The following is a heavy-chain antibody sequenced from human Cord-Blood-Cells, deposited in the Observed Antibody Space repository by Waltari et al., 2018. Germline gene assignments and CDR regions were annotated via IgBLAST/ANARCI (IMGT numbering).Heavy chain of an antibody. Sequence: QLQLQESGPGLAKPSETLSLTCTVSGGSISSSSYSWGWTRQPPGKGLEWIGSIYYSGSTYYNPSLKSRVTISVDTSKNQFSLKLSSVTAADTAVYYCARSYDSSGYYFLDFDYWGQGTLVTVSS. CDR3: ARSYDSSGYYFLDFDY. D-gene: IGHD3-22*01. CDR2: IYYSGST. CDR1: GGSISSSSYS. J-gene: IGHJ4*02. V-gene: IGHV4-39*01.